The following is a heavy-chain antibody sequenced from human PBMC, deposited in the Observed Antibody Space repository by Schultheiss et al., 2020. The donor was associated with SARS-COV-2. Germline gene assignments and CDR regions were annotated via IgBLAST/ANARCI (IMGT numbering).Heavy chain of an antibody. CDR2: IYTSGST. Sequence: SQTLSLTCTVSGGSISSYYWSWIRQPAGKGLEWIGRIYTSGSTNYNPSLKSRVTMSVDTSKNQFSLKLSSVTAADTAVYYCATSRGTQYSSFYFDYWGQGTLVTVSS. D-gene: IGHD6-6*01. V-gene: IGHV4-4*07. CDR1: GGSISSYY. CDR3: ATSRGTQYSSFYFDY. J-gene: IGHJ4*02.